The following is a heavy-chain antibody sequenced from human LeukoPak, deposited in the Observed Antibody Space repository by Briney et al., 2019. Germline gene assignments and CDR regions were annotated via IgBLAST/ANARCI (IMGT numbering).Heavy chain of an antibody. V-gene: IGHV1-2*02. D-gene: IGHD6-19*01. CDR1: GYTFTGYY. Sequence: ASVKVSCKASGYTFTGYYMHWVRQARGQGLEWMGWINPNSGGTNYAQKFQGRVTMTRDTSISTAYMELSRLRSDDTAVYYCARDPLGVAVAGEFDPWGQGTLVTVSS. CDR3: ARDPLGVAVAGEFDP. CDR2: INPNSGGT. J-gene: IGHJ5*02.